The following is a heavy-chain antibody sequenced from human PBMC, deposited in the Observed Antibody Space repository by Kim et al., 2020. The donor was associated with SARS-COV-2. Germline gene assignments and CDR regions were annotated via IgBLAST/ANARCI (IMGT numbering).Heavy chain of an antibody. CDR1: GDSVSGNSAA. V-gene: IGHV6-1*01. CDR3: ARGSGYDYWFDP. D-gene: IGHD5-12*01. Sequence: SQTLSLTCAISGDSVSGNSAAWNWIRQSPSRGLEWLGRTYYRSKWSNDYAVSVKSRISINPDTSKNQFSLQLNSLTPEDTAVYYCARGSGYDYWFDPWGQGTLVTVSS. CDR2: TYYRSKWSN. J-gene: IGHJ5*02.